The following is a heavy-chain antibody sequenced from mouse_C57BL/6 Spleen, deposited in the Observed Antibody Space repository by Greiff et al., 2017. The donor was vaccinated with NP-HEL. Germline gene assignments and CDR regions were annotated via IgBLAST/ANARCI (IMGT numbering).Heavy chain of an antibody. CDR2: INYDGSST. CDR3: ARHSSGYWFAY. J-gene: IGHJ3*01. Sequence: EVTLVESEGGLVQPGSSMKLSCTASGFTFSDYYMAWVRQVPEKGLEWVANINYDGSSTYYLDSLKSRFIISRDNAKNILYLQMSSLKSEDTATYYCARHSSGYWFAYWGQGTLVTVSA. V-gene: IGHV5-16*01. D-gene: IGHD3-2*02. CDR1: GFTFSDYY.